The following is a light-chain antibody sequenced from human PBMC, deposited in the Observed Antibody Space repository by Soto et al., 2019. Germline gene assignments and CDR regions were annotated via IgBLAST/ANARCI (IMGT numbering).Light chain of an antibody. J-gene: IGLJ1*01. CDR3: NSYTTSETYV. V-gene: IGLV2-14*01. CDR2: DVN. CDR1: NSDVGSYNR. Sequence: QSALTQLASVSGSPGQSITISCTGSNSDVGSYNRVSWYQQPPGTAPKLMIFDVNNRPSGVSYRFSGSKSGNTAYLTISGLQADDEADYYCNSYTTSETYVFGTGTKVTVL.